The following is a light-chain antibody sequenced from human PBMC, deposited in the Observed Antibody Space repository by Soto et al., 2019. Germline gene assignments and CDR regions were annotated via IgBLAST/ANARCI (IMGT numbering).Light chain of an antibody. V-gene: IGLV1-51*01. CDR2: DNN. J-gene: IGLJ1*01. CDR3: QSYDSSLSGYV. CDR1: SSNIGNNY. Sequence: QSVLTQPPSVSAAPGQKVTISCSGSSSNIGNNYVSWYQQLPGTAPKLLIYDNNKRPSGIPDRFSGSKSGTSASLAITGLQTEDEADYYCQSYDSSLSGYVFGTGTKVTVL.